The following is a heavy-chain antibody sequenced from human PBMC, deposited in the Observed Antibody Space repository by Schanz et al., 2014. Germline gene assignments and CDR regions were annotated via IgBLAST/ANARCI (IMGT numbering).Heavy chain of an antibody. Sequence: EVQLLESGGGLVQPGGSLRLSCAASGFTFSSYSMNWVRQAPGKGLEWVSYISSSSSTRYYADSVKGRFTISRDNSKNTLFLQMNSLRAEDTAVYYCARDHTTESYYSAGPPIDYWGQGALVTVSS. J-gene: IGHJ4*02. V-gene: IGHV3-48*01. CDR1: GFTFSSYS. CDR2: ISSSSSTR. D-gene: IGHD1-26*01. CDR3: ARDHTTESYYSAGPPIDY.